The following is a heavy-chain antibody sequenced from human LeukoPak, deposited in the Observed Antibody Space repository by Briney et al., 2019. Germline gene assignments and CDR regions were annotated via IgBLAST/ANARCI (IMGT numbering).Heavy chain of an antibody. J-gene: IGHJ5*02. CDR3: ARAYCGGDCYSRWFDP. V-gene: IGHV1-2*02. CDR1: GYTFTGYY. CDR2: INPNSGGT. Sequence: ASVKVSCKASGYTFTGYYMHWVRQAPGQGLEWMGWINPNSGGTNYAQKFQGRVTMTRDTSISTAYMELSRLRSDDTAVYYCARAYCGGDCYSRWFDPRGQGTLVTVSS. D-gene: IGHD2-21*02.